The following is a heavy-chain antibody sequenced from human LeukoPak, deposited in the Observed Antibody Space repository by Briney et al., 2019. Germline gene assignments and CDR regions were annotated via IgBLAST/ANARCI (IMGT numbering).Heavy chain of an antibody. CDR3: AKDRIVISFGDVSKH. CDR1: GCIFSGYG. D-gene: IGHD3-10*01. Sequence: PGGALRLSCAASGCIFSGYGMHWVRQAPGKGLEWVALISHDGNHKHYADSVKGRFTISRDNSKNTLYLQMTSLRVEDTAVYFCAKDRIVISFGDVSKHWGQGTLVTVSS. J-gene: IGHJ1*01. V-gene: IGHV3-30*18. CDR2: ISHDGNHK.